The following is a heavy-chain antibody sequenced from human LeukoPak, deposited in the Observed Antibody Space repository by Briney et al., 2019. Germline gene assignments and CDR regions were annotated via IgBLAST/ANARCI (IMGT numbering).Heavy chain of an antibody. CDR1: GFTFSSYG. CDR3: ARDVSGMDV. CDR2: IWYDGSNK. Sequence: AGRSLRLSCAASGFTFSSYGMHWVRQAPGKGLEWVVVIWYDGSNKYYADSVKGRFTISRDNSKNTLYLQMNSLRAEDTAVYYCARDVSGMDVWGKGTTVTVSS. J-gene: IGHJ6*04. V-gene: IGHV3-33*01. D-gene: IGHD5/OR15-5a*01.